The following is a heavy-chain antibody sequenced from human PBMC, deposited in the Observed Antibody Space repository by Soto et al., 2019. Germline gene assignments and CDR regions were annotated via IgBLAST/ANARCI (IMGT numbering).Heavy chain of an antibody. V-gene: IGHV3-30-3*01. Sequence: GGSLRLSCAASGFTFSSYAMNWVRQAPGKGLEWVAVISYDGSNKYYADSVKGRFTISRDNSKNTLYLQMNSLRAEDTAVYYCARGYYDNGMDVWGQGTTVTVSS. D-gene: IGHD3-9*01. J-gene: IGHJ6*02. CDR2: ISYDGSNK. CDR1: GFTFSSYA. CDR3: ARGYYDNGMDV.